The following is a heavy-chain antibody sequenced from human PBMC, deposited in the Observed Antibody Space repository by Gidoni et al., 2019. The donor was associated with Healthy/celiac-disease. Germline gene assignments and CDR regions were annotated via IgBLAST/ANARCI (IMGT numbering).Heavy chain of an antibody. D-gene: IGHD3-3*01. CDR3: AKGMDFWSGYLYYFDY. J-gene: IGHJ4*02. CDR1: GFTFSSYA. CDR2: ISGSGGST. V-gene: IGHV3-23*01. Sequence: AASGFTFSSYAMSWVRQAPGKGLEWVSAISGSGGSTYYADSVKGRFTISRDNSKNTLYLQMNSLRAEDTAVYYCAKGMDFWSGYLYYFDYWGQGTLVTVSS.